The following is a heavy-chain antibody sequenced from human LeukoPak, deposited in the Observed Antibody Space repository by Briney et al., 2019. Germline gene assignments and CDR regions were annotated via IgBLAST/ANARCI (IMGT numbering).Heavy chain of an antibody. CDR3: ARESGSSGYYYGEFDY. Sequence: GASVKVSCKASGYTFTGYYMHWVRQAPGQGLEWMGRINPNSGGTNYAQKFQGRVTMTRDTSIGTAYMELSRLRSDDTAVYYCARESGSSGYYYGEFDYWGQGTLVTVSS. CDR1: GYTFTGYY. D-gene: IGHD3-22*01. J-gene: IGHJ4*02. CDR2: INPNSGGT. V-gene: IGHV1-2*06.